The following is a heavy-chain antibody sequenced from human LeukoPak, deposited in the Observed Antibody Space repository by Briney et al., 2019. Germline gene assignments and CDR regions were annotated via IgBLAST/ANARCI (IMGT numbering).Heavy chain of an antibody. J-gene: IGHJ1*01. CDR2: ISSSSSYI. CDR1: GFTFSSYS. V-gene: IGHV3-21*01. Sequence: PGGSLRLSCAASGFTFSSYSMNWVRQAPGKGLEWVSSISSSSSYIYYADSVKGRFTISRDNAKNSLYLQMNSLRAEDTAVYYCAREADWYYYDSSGSEYFQHWGQGTPVTVSS. D-gene: IGHD3-22*01. CDR3: AREADWYYYDSSGSEYFQH.